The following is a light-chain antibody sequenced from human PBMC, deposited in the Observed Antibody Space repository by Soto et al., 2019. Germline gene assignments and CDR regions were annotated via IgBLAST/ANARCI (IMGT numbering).Light chain of an antibody. CDR1: QSISSW. Sequence: DIQMTQSPSTLSASVGDRVTITCRASQSISSWLAWYQQKPGKAPKLLIYKASSLESGVPSRFSGSGSGTEFTITISSLQPDDFATYSCQQYNSYSWTFGQGTKVEIK. CDR2: KAS. CDR3: QQYNSYSWT. V-gene: IGKV1-5*03. J-gene: IGKJ1*01.